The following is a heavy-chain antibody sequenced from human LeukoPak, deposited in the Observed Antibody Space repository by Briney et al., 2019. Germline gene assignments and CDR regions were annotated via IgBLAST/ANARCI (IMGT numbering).Heavy chain of an antibody. D-gene: IGHD6-6*01. CDR1: GFTFSRYW. CDR3: AREYSSSYYFDY. CDR2: IKQDGSEK. V-gene: IGHV3-7*01. Sequence: PGGSLRLSCAASGFTFSRYWMSWVRQAPGKGLEWVANIKQDGSEKYYVDSVKGRFTISGDNAKNSLYLQMNSPRAEDTAVYYCAREYSSSYYFDYWGQGTLVTVSS. J-gene: IGHJ4*02.